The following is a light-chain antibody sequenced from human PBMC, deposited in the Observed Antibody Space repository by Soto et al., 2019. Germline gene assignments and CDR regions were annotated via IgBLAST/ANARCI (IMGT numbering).Light chain of an antibody. CDR1: QSVSRNY. CDR2: GAS. Sequence: EIVLTQSPGTLSLSPGERATLSCRASQSVSRNYLAWYQQKPGQAPRLLIYGASSRATGIPDRFSGSGSGTDFTLTISRLEPADFAVYFCQQYGNSPITFGQGTRLEIK. J-gene: IGKJ5*01. CDR3: QQYGNSPIT. V-gene: IGKV3-20*01.